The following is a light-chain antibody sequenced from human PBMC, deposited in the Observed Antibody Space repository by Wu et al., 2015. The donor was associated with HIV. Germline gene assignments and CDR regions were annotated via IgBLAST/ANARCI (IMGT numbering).Light chain of an antibody. CDR1: QSVSSNS. CDR3: QQLSNWPRYS. CDR2: GAS. V-gene: IGKV3D-20*02. J-gene: IGKJ2*03. Sequence: EIVLTQSPGTLSLSPGERATLSCRASQSVSSNSLAWYQQKPGQAPRLLISGASSRATGIPDRFSGGGSGTDFTLTINSLEPEDFAVYYCQQLSNWPRYSFGQGTKLEIK.